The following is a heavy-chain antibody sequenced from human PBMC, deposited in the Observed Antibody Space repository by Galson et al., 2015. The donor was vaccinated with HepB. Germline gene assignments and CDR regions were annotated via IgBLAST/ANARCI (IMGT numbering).Heavy chain of an antibody. CDR2: ISSSSNCI. J-gene: IGHJ3*02. CDR1: GFTFSSYS. D-gene: IGHD1-26*01. V-gene: IGHV3-21*01. CDR3: ARVTVVGATLDAFDI. Sequence: SLRLSCAASGFTFSSYSMNWVRQAPGKGLEWVSSISSSSNCIFYADSVKGRFTISRDNAKNSLYLQMNSLRAEDTAVYYCARVTVVGATLDAFDIWGQGTMVTVSS.